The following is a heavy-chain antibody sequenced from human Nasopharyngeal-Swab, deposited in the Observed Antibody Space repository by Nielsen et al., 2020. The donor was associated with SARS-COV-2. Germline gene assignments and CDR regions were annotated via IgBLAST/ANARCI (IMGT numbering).Heavy chain of an antibody. J-gene: IGHJ5*02. CDR2: IYYSGST. Sequence: WIRQPPGKGLEWIGYIYYSGSTYYNPSLKSRVTISVDTSKNQFSLKLSSVTAADTAVYYCAREERPLGNWFDPRGQGTLVTVSS. V-gene: IGHV4-31*02. D-gene: IGHD7-27*01. CDR3: AREERPLGNWFDP.